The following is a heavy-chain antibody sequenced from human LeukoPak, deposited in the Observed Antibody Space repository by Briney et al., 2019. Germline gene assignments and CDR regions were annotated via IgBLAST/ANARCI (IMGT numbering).Heavy chain of an antibody. V-gene: IGHV3-23*01. J-gene: IGHJ4*02. CDR1: GFTFYNYA. D-gene: IGHD6-6*01. Sequence: PGGSLRLSCAASGFTFYNYAMSWVRQAPGKGLEWVSSISGSGGITYYADSVKGRFTISRDNSKNTLYLQMSSLRAEDTAVYYCAKDRGSTIAARQDYGGQGTLVTVSS. CDR3: AKDRGSTIAARQDY. CDR2: ISGSGGIT.